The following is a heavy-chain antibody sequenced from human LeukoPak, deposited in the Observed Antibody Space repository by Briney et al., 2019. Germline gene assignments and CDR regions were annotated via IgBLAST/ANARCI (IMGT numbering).Heavy chain of an antibody. V-gene: IGHV3-23*01. CDR3: AKDLYFSGSGELLWNAYDY. J-gene: IGHJ4*02. CDR1: GFTFSSYA. Sequence: GGSLRLSCAASGFTFSSYAMSWVRQAPGKGLEWVSAISGSGGSTYYADSVKGRFTISRDNSKNTLYLQMNSLRAEDTAVYYCAKDLYFSGSGELLWNAYDYWGQGTLVTVSS. CDR2: ISGSGGST. D-gene: IGHD1-26*01.